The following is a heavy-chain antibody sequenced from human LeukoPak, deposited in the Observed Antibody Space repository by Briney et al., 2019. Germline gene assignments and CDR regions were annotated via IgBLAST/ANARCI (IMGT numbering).Heavy chain of an antibody. V-gene: IGHV1-18*01. CDR2: ISAYNGNT. Sequence: GASVKVSCKASGYTFTSYGISWVRQAPGQGLEWMGWISAYNGNTNYAQKLQGRVTMTTDTSTSTAYMELRSLRSDDTAVYYCATSRGSGSYLRWFDPWGQGTLVTVSS. J-gene: IGHJ5*02. CDR1: GYTFTSYG. D-gene: IGHD3-10*01. CDR3: ATSRGSGSYLRWFDP.